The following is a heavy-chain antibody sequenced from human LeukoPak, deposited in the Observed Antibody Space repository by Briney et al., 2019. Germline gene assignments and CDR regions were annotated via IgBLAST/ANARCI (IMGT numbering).Heavy chain of an antibody. Sequence: SETLSLTCAVYGGSFSGYYWSWIRQPPGKGLEWIGEINYSGSTNYNPSLKSRVTISVDTSKNQFSLKLSSVTAADTAVYYCARVVEEYYDYIWGSYRTGPYYYFDYWGQGTLVTVSS. CDR3: ARVVEEYYDYIWGSYRTGPYYYFDY. V-gene: IGHV4-34*01. CDR2: INYSGST. J-gene: IGHJ4*02. D-gene: IGHD3-16*02. CDR1: GGSFSGYY.